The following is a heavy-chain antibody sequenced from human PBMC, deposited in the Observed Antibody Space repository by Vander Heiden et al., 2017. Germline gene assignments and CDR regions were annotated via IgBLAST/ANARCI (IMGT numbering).Heavy chain of an antibody. V-gene: IGHV4-31*03. Sequence: GPGLVKPSQTLSLTCTVSGGSFSSGGYYWSWIRQHPGQGLEWIGYSYYRGSTYYNPSLKSRVTISLDTSKKQLSLKLRSVTAADTAVDYCAGGVTSTACDIWGQGTMGTVSS. D-gene: IGHD2-21*02. CDR2: SYYRGST. CDR3: AGGVTSTACDI. J-gene: IGHJ3*02. CDR1: GGSFSSGGYY.